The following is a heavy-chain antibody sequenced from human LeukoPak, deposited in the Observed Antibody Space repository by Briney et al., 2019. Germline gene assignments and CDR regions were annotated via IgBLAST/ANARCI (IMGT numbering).Heavy chain of an antibody. J-gene: IGHJ2*01. Sequence: GGSLRLSCAASGFTFSHYAMSWVRQAPGKGLEWVSSISGSGGSTHYADSVQGRFTIPRDNSKSTLYLQMNSLRAEDTAVYYCAKHGSGWYVWYFDLWGRGTLVTVSS. D-gene: IGHD6-19*01. CDR1: GFTFSHYA. CDR2: ISGSGGST. CDR3: AKHGSGWYVWYFDL. V-gene: IGHV3-23*01.